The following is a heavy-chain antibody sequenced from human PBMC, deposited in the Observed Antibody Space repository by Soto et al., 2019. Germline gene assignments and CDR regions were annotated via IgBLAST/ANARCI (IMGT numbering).Heavy chain of an antibody. J-gene: IGHJ4*02. V-gene: IGHV4-39*01. Sequence: QLQLQESGPGLVKPSETLSLTCTVSGDSIISSSYYWGWIRQPPGKGLEWIGSMHYGENTHYNSSLKSRVTIYADTSKNQLSRTLSSVTAADTAVDHCARLERSGGGLGAHWGQGTLVTVSS. D-gene: IGHD1-1*01. CDR2: MHYGENT. CDR3: ARLERSGGGLGAH. CDR1: GDSIISSSYY.